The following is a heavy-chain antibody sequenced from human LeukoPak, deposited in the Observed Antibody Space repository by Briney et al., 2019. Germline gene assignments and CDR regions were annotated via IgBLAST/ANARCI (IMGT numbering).Heavy chain of an antibody. J-gene: IGHJ4*02. CDR3: ARLGSSAMVYGNLDY. CDR2: ISSSSSYI. V-gene: IGHV3-21*01. D-gene: IGHD5-18*01. Sequence: GGYLRLSCAASGFTFSSYSINWVRQAPGKGLEWVSSISSSSSYIYYADSVKGRFTISRDNAKNSLYMQMNSLRAEDTAVYYCARLGSSAMVYGNLDYWGQGTLVTVSS. CDR1: GFTFSSYS.